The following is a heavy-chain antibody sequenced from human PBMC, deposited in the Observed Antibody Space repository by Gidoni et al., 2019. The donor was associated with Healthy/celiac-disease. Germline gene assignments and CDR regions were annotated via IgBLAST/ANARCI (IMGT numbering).Heavy chain of an antibody. CDR2: INPSGGST. V-gene: IGHV1-46*01. J-gene: IGHJ6*02. D-gene: IGHD3-16*01. CDR1: GYTFTRYY. Sequence: QVQLVQSGAEVKKPGASVKASCKASGYTFTRYYMHWVRQAPGQGLEWMGIINPSGGSTRYAQKFQGRVTMTRDTSTSTVYMELSSLRSEDTAVYYCARGGTGYYGMDVWGQGTTVTVSS. CDR3: ARGGTGYYGMDV.